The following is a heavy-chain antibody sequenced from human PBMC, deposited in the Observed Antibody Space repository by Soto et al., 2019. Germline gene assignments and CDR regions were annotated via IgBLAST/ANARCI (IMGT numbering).Heavy chain of an antibody. CDR1: GGSINSGDFY. J-gene: IGHJ6*02. CDR2: IYYSGST. D-gene: IGHD5-18*01. CDR3: ARHRGYSYGYAYYYGMDV. Sequence: SETLSLTCTVSGGSINSGDFYWIWIRQPPGKGLEWIGYIYYSGSTDYDPSLKSRVTISMDKSKNQFSLKLGSVTAADTAMYYCARHRGYSYGYAYYYGMDVWGEGTTVTVS. V-gene: IGHV4-30-4*01.